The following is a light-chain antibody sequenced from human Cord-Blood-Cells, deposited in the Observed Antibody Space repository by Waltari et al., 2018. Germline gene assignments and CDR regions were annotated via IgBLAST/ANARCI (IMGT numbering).Light chain of an antibody. Sequence: QSALTQPRSVSGSPGQSVTISCTGTSSDVGGYHYVSCYQQHPGKAPKLMIYDVSKRPSGVPDRFSGSKSGNTASLTISGLQAEDEADYYCCSYAGSYTWVFGGGTKLTVL. CDR1: SSDVGGYHY. CDR2: DVS. CDR3: CSYAGSYTWV. V-gene: IGLV2-11*01. J-gene: IGLJ3*02.